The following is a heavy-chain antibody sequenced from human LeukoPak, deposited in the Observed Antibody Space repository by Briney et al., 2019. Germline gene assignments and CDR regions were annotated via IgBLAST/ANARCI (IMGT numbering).Heavy chain of an antibody. CDR2: IYYGENT. CDR1: GGSISSGPYY. D-gene: IGHD3-22*01. J-gene: IGHJ4*02. V-gene: IGHV4-39*01. CDR3: ARRGDSSGYHKIFDY. Sequence: PSETLSLTCTVSGGSISSGPYYWGWIRQPPGKGLEWIGNIYYGENTYYNPSLKSRVTISIDTSKNQFYLKLSSLTAADTAVYFCARRGDSSGYHKIFDYWGPGTLVTVSS.